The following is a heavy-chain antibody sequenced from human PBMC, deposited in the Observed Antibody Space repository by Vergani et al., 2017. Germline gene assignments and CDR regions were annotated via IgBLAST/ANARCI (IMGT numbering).Heavy chain of an antibody. D-gene: IGHD3-9*01. J-gene: IGHJ4*02. Sequence: QVQVVQSGAEVKKSGASVKFSCKTSGYTFSNYYMHWVRQAPGQGLEWMGIFNPSGGHTNYAQKFQGRVTMTRDTSTSTVYMELSRLRSEDTAIFYCARGDYGILTGYRYWGQGTLVTVSA. CDR1: GYTFSNYY. V-gene: IGHV1-46*03. CDR3: ARGDYGILTGYRY. CDR2: FNPSGGHT.